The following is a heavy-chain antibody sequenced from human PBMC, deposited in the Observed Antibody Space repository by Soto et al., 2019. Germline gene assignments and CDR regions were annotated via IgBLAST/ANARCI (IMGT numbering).Heavy chain of an antibody. V-gene: IGHV4-59*08. D-gene: IGHD6-19*01. J-gene: IGHJ4*02. CDR2: IYYSGST. CDR3: ARHSGVSYSSGWYDWSYLFAY. CDR1: GGSISSYY. Sequence: PSETLSLTCTVSGGSISSYYWSCIRQPPGKGLEWIGYIYYSGSTNYNPSLKSRVTISVDTSKNQFSLKLSSVTAADTAVYYCARHSGVSYSSGWYDWSYLFAYWGQGTLVTVSS.